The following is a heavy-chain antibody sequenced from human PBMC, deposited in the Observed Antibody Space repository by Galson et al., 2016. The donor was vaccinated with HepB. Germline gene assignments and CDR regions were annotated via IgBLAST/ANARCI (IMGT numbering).Heavy chain of an antibody. CDR2: IIPIFGTV. V-gene: IGHV1-69*13. D-gene: IGHD3-22*01. Sequence: SVKVSCKVSGVTFNDYAISFVRQALGQGLEWMGGIIPIFGTVNYAQNFQGRLTITADASTSTAYMELSSLRSEDTALYFCVGSYYYDSSGQAFDVWGQGTRVTVSS. J-gene: IGHJ3*01. CDR1: GVTFNDYA. CDR3: VGSYYYDSSGQAFDV.